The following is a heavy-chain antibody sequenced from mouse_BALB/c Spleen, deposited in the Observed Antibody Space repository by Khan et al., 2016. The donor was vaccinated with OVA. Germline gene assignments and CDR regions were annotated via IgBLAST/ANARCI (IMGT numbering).Heavy chain of an antibody. J-gene: IGHJ2*01. CDR2: ISYSGST. V-gene: IGHV3-8*02. Sequence: EVQLQESGPSLVKPSQTLSLTCSVTGDSITSGYWNWIRKFPGNKLEYMGYISYSGSTYYNPSLKSRISITRDTSKNQHYLQLNSMTTEDSATYYSAGTSYYGNYYFDYWGQGTTLTVSS. CDR1: GDSITSGY. CDR3: AGTSYYGNYYFDY. D-gene: IGHD2-10*01.